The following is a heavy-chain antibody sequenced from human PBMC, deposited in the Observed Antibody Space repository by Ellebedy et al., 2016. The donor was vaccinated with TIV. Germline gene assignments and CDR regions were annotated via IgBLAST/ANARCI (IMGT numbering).Heavy chain of an antibody. CDR1: GFTFSSYG. J-gene: IGHJ6*02. V-gene: IGHV3-30*03. D-gene: IGHD5-18*01. CDR3: AVDTAMVTYYYGMDV. Sequence: GGSLRLXCAASGFTFSSYGMHWVRQAPGKGLEWVAVISYDGSNKYYADSVKGRFTISRDNSKNTLYLQMNSLRAEDTAVYYCAVDTAMVTYYYGMDVWGQGTTVTVSS. CDR2: ISYDGSNK.